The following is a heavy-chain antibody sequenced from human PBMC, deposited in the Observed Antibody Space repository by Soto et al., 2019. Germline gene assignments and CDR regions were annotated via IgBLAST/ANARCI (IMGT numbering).Heavy chain of an antibody. CDR3: ARYIPGVRYYGMDV. Sequence: EVQLLESGGGLVLPGGSLRLSCAASGFTFSSYAMKWVRQAPGKGLEWVSLISDSGTLTYYADSVKGRFTISRDNSGNTLFLQMYSLRAEDTAVYYCARYIPGVRYYGMDVGGQGTTVTVSS. D-gene: IGHD2-2*01. V-gene: IGHV3-23*01. CDR2: ISDSGTLT. CDR1: GFTFSSYA. J-gene: IGHJ6*02.